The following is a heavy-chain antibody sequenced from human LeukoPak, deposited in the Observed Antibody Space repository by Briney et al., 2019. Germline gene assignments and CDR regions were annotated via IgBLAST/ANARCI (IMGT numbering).Heavy chain of an antibody. Sequence: GGSLRLSCAASGFTFSSYGMHWVRQAPGKGLEWVSAISGSGSTIFYADSVKGRFTVSRDNSENTLFLQMNSLRAEDTALYYCAKATMDTTYFDSWGQGTLVTVSS. V-gene: IGHV3-23*01. CDR2: ISGSGSTI. D-gene: IGHD4/OR15-4a*01. CDR3: AKATMDTTYFDS. CDR1: GFTFSSYG. J-gene: IGHJ4*02.